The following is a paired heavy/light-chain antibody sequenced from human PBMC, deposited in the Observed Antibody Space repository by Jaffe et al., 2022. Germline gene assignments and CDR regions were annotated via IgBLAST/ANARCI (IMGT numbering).Light chain of an antibody. Sequence: EIVLTQSPGTLSLSPGERATLSCRASQSVSSSYLAWYQQKPGQAPRLLIYGASSRATGIPDRFSGSGSGTDFTLTISRLEPEDFAVYYCQQYGSSRLTFGGGTKVEIK. CDR2: GAS. V-gene: IGKV3-20*01. J-gene: IGKJ4*01. CDR3: QQYGSSRLT. CDR1: QSVSSSY.
Heavy chain of an antibody. V-gene: IGHV3-72*01. J-gene: IGHJ4*02. CDR2: TRNKANSYTT. D-gene: IGHD3-16*02. Sequence: EVQLVESGGGLVQPGGSLRLSCAASGFTFSDHYMDWVRQAPGKGLEWVGRTRNKANSYTTEYAASVKGRFTISRDDSKNSLYLQMNSLKTEDTAVYYCAREGIEFTFGGVIVIPQYYFDYWGQGTLVTVSS. CDR3: AREGIEFTFGGVIVIPQYYFDY. CDR1: GFTFSDHY.